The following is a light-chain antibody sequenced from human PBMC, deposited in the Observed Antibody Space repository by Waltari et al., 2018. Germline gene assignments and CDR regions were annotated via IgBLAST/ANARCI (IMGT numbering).Light chain of an antibody. CDR1: RNINSY. J-gene: IGKJ2*01. CDR3: QQSHSAPPYT. Sequence: DTQMTQPPSSLSASVGHRVIITCRASRNINSYLSWYQHKPGKAPKLLIYAASTLQRGVPSRFSGSGSGTDFTLTISSLQPEDFAIYYCQQSHSAPPYTFGQGTKLEIK. CDR2: AAS. V-gene: IGKV1-39*01.